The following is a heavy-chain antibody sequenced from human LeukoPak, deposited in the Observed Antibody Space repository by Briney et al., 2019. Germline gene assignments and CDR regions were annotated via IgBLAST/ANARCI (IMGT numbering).Heavy chain of an antibody. Sequence: SETLSLTCTVSGGSISSSSYYWGWIRQPPGKGLEWIGSIYYSGSTYYNPSLKSRVTISVDMSKNQFSLKLTSVTAADTAVYYCARANEYYDILTGFYVSGWFDPWGQGTLVTVSS. D-gene: IGHD3-9*01. V-gene: IGHV4-39*07. J-gene: IGHJ5*02. CDR1: GGSISSSSYY. CDR2: IYYSGST. CDR3: ARANEYYDILTGFYVSGWFDP.